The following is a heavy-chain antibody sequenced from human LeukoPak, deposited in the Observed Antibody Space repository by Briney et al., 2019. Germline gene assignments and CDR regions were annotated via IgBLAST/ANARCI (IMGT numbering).Heavy chain of an antibody. Sequence: TGGSLRLSCAASGFTFDVYGMSWVRQAPGKGLEWVSGINWNGGSTGYADSVKGRFTISRDNAKNSLYLQMNSLRAEDTALYYCARVGTIAVAGLFDYWGQGTLVTVSS. J-gene: IGHJ4*02. CDR2: INWNGGST. CDR3: ARVGTIAVAGLFDY. CDR1: GFTFDVYG. V-gene: IGHV3-20*04. D-gene: IGHD6-19*01.